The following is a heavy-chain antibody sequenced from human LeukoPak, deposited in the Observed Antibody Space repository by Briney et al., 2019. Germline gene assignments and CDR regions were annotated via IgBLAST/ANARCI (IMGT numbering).Heavy chain of an antibody. D-gene: IGHD3-10*01. CDR2: ISGSDGTS. V-gene: IGHV3-23*01. CDR3: AKENSLLWFGEPYFDY. Sequence: GGSLRLSCAASGFTFNSFAMNWVRQAPGKGLEWVSSISGSDGTSHYADFVKGRFTISRDNSKNTLYLQMNSLRAEDTAVYYCAKENSLLWFGEPYFDYWGQGTLVTVSS. CDR1: GFTFNSFA. J-gene: IGHJ4*02.